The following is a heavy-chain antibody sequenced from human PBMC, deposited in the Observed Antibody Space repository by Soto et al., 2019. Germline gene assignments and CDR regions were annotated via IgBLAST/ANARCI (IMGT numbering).Heavy chain of an antibody. Sequence: EVQLVESGGGFVQPGGSLRLSCAASGFTFSEYAMSWVRQAPGKGLEWLSLISGTGVPTLYAGSVKGRFSVSRDNSKNTLFLEMNDLRVDDTATYYCAKSFCSSSSCFFLWVDPWGPGTLVTVSS. CDR3: AKSFCSSSSCFFLWVDP. V-gene: IGHV3-23*04. CDR2: ISGTGVPT. J-gene: IGHJ5*02. D-gene: IGHD2-2*01. CDR1: GFTFSEYA.